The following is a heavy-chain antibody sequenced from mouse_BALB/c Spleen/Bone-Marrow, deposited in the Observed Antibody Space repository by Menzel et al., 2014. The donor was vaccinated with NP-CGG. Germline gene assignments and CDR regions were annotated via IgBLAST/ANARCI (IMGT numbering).Heavy chain of an antibody. J-gene: IGHJ1*01. CDR3: ASYYYGRYFDV. CDR2: IDPANGNT. V-gene: IGHV14-3*02. Sequence: QRVESGAELVKPGASVKLSCTASGFNIKDTYMHWVKQRPEQGLEWIGRIDPANGNTKYDPKFQGKATITADTSSNTAYLQLSSLTSEDTAVYYCASYYYGRYFDVWGAGTTVTVSS. CDR1: GFNIKDTY. D-gene: IGHD1-1*01.